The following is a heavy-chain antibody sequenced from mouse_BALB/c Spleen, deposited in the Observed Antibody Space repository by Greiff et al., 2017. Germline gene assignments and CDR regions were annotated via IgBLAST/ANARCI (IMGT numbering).Heavy chain of an antibody. V-gene: IGHV1-55*01. CDR2: IYPGSGST. J-gene: IGHJ1*01. Sequence: QVQLQQPGAELVKPGTSVKLSCKASGYNFTSYWINWVKLRPGQGLEWIGDIYPGSGSTNYNEKFKSKATLTVDTSSSTAYMQLSSLASEDSALYYCARDGYWYFDVWGAGTTVTVSS. CDR1: GYNFTSYW. CDR3: ARDGYWYFDV.